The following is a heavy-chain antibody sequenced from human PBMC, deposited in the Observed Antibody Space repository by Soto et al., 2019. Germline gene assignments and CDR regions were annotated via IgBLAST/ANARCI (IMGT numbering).Heavy chain of an antibody. D-gene: IGHD2-2*02. Sequence: NPSETLSLTCAVSGGSISSSNWCSCVRQPPGKGLEWIGEIYHSGSTNYNPSLKSRVTISVDKSKNQFSLKLSSVTAADTAVYYCARVSVVVPAAIDGWGYYYYGMDVWGQGTTVTSP. CDR3: ARVSVVVPAAIDGWGYYYYGMDV. CDR2: IYHSGST. V-gene: IGHV4-4*02. J-gene: IGHJ6*02. CDR1: GGSISSSNW.